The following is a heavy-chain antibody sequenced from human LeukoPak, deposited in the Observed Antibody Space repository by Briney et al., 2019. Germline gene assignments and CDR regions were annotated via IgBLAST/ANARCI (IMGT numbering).Heavy chain of an antibody. CDR1: GGSFSGYS. V-gene: IGHV4-34*01. D-gene: IGHD3-22*01. J-gene: IGHJ4*02. CDR2: ISHTGST. CDR3: ARASLVGVVTMWSYYFDY. Sequence: SETLSLTCAVYGGSFSGYSWSWIRQSPGKGLEWIGEISHTGSTNYNPSLKSRVTISVDTSKKQLSLKLRSVTAADTAVYYCARASLVGVVTMWSYYFDYWGQGTLVTVSS.